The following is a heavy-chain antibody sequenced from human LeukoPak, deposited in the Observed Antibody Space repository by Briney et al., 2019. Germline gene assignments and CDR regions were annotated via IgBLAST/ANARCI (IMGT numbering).Heavy chain of an antibody. V-gene: IGHV4-4*07. CDR3: AGDSYCDSANLFY. Sequence: SETLSLTCTVSGDSIINYYWSWIRQPAGKGLEWIGRINTSGSTNYNPSLKSRVTMSVDTSRDQFSLKLSSVAAADTAVYYCAGDSYCDSANLFYWGQGAQVTVSS. J-gene: IGHJ4*02. CDR2: INTSGST. D-gene: IGHD3-22*01. CDR1: GDSIINYY.